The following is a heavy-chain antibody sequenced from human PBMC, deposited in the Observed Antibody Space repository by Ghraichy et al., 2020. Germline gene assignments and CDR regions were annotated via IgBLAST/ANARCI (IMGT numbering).Heavy chain of an antibody. D-gene: IGHD3-22*01. Sequence: SETLSLTCTVSGGSISSSSYYWGWIRQPPGKGLEWIGSIYYSGSTYYNPSLKSRVTISVYTSQHQFSLKLRSVTAADTAVYYCATETYFYDGSGYYKENWFDPWGQGTLVTVSS. CDR2: IYYSGST. CDR3: ATETYFYDGSGYYKENWFDP. V-gene: IGHV4-39*01. CDR1: GGSISSSSYY. J-gene: IGHJ5*02.